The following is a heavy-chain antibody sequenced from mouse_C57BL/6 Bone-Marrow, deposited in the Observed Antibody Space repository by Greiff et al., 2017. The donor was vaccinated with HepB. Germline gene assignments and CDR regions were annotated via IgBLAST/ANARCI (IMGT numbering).Heavy chain of an antibody. D-gene: IGHD2-3*01. CDR1: GYTFTSYD. CDR2: IYPRDGST. Sequence: QVQLQQSGPELVKPGASVKLSCKASGYTFTSYDINWVKQRPGQGLEWIGWIYPRDGSTKYNEKFKGKATLTVDTSSSTAYMELHSLTSEDSAVYFCAKRDGYPPFAYWGQGTLVTVSA. V-gene: IGHV1-85*01. J-gene: IGHJ3*01. CDR3: AKRDGYPPFAY.